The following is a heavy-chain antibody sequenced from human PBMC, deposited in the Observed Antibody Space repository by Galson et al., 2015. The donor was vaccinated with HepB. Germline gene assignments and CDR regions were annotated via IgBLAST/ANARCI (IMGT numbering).Heavy chain of an antibody. Sequence: LRLSCAASGFTFSSYSMNWVRQAPGKGLEWVSSISSSSSYIYYADSVKGRFTISRDNAKNSLYLQMNSLRAEDTAVYYCAREEDIVVVVAATGDAFDIWGQGTMVTVSS. D-gene: IGHD2-15*01. CDR3: AREEDIVVVVAATGDAFDI. J-gene: IGHJ3*02. V-gene: IGHV3-21*01. CDR1: GFTFSSYS. CDR2: ISSSSSYI.